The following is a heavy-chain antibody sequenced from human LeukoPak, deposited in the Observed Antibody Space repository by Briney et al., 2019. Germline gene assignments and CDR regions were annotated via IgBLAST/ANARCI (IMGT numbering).Heavy chain of an antibody. CDR3: ARDLVSTYRASYFDY. CDR2: ITGSGGST. CDR1: GFTFSSYA. J-gene: IGHJ4*02. V-gene: IGHV3-23*01. Sequence: GGSLRLSCAASGFTFSSYAMSWVRQAPGKGLEWVSAITGSGGSTYYADSVKGRFTISRDNSKNTLYLQMNSLRAEDTAVYYCARDLVSTYRASYFDYWGQGTLVTVSS. D-gene: IGHD3-16*01.